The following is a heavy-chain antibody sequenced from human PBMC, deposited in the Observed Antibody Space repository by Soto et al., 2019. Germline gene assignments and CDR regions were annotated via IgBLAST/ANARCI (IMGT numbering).Heavy chain of an antibody. CDR3: AKTYSSSWPDAFDI. Sequence: GGSLRLSCAASGFTFSSYGMHWVRHAPGKGLEWVAVISYDGSNKYYADSVKGRFTISRDNSKNTLYLQMNSLRAEDTAVYYCAKTYSSSWPDAFDIWGQGTMVTVSS. CDR1: GFTFSSYG. CDR2: ISYDGSNK. J-gene: IGHJ3*02. D-gene: IGHD6-13*01. V-gene: IGHV3-30*18.